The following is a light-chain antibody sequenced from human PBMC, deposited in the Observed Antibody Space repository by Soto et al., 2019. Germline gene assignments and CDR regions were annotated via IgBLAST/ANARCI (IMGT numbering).Light chain of an antibody. CDR2: TLS. J-gene: IGKJ2*01. CDR3: MQRIEFPSRYT. V-gene: IGKV2-40*01. Sequence: DIVMTQTPLSLPVTPGEPASISCRSSQSLLDSDDGNTYLDWYLQKPGQSPQLLIYTLSYRGSGVPDRFSGSGSGTDFTLKISRVEAEDVGVYYCMQRIEFPSRYTFGQGTKLEIK. CDR1: QSLLDSDDGNTY.